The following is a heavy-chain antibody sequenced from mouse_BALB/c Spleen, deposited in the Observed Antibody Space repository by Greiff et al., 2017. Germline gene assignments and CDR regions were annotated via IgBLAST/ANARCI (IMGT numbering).Heavy chain of an antibody. CDR1: GYTFTSYW. D-gene: IGHD2-4*01. Sequence: QVQLKQSGAELARPGASVKLSCKASGYTFTSYWMQWVKQRPGQGLEWIGAIYPGDGDTRYTQKFKGKATLTADKSSSTAYMQLSSLASEDSAVYYCARGNDYDGYWGQGTTLTVSS. CDR3: ARGNDYDGY. CDR2: IYPGDGDT. J-gene: IGHJ2*01. V-gene: IGHV1-87*01.